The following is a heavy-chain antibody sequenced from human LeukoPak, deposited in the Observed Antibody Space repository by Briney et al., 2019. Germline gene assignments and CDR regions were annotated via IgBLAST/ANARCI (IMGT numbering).Heavy chain of an antibody. CDR2: IYPGDSDT. CDR3: ARQGPAAIHGAFDI. V-gene: IGHV5-51*01. CDR1: GYTFTSYW. Sequence: GASVKVSCKDSGYTFTSYWIGWVRQMPGKGLEWMGIIYPGDSDTRYSPSFQGQVTISADKSISTAYLQWSSLKASGTAMYYCARQGPAAIHGAFDIWGQGTMVTVSS. D-gene: IGHD2-2*01. J-gene: IGHJ3*02.